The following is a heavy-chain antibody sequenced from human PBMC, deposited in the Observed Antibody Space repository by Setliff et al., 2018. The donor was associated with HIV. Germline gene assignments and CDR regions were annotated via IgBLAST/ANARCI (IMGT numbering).Heavy chain of an antibody. J-gene: IGHJ4*02. CDR1: GVPVGSGDYY. V-gene: IGHV4-31*03. CDR3: ATRPRIAARPFDY. D-gene: IGHD6-6*01. Sequence: SETLSLTFSVSGVPVGSGDYYWHWIRQHPEKALELIGYIFHSGDTYYNPSLKSRISMSVDTSKNQFSLELTSLTAADTAVYYCATRPRIAARPFDYWGQGMLVTVSS. CDR2: IFHSGDT.